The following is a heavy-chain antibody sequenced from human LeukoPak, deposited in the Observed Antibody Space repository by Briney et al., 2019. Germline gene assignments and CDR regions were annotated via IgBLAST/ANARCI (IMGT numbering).Heavy chain of an antibody. CDR1: GYSFTSYW. V-gene: IGHV5-51*01. J-gene: IGHJ5*02. Sequence: GESLKISCKGSGYSFTSYWIGWVRQMPGKGLEWMGIIYPGDSDTRYSPSFQGQVTISADKSISTAYLQWSSLKASDTAMYYCARVGVGPFWSGYYPTYNWFDPWGQGTLVTVSS. CDR3: ARVGVGPFWSGYYPTYNWFDP. CDR2: IYPGDSDT. D-gene: IGHD3-3*01.